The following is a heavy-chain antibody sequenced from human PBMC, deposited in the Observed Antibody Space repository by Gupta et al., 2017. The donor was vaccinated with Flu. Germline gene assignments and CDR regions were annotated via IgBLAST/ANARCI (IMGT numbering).Heavy chain of an antibody. V-gene: IGHV3-30*18. J-gene: IGHJ4*02. CDR2: ISYDGIIK. CDR3: AKASNRLEWLLGADY. D-gene: IGHD3-3*01. CDR1: GFSFSTYG. Sequence: QVQLVESGGGVVQPGRSLRLSCAASGFSFSTYGMHWVRQAPGKGLEWMAVISYDGIIKYYADSVKGRFTISRDNSKNTLFLQMHGLGTEDTAVYYCAKASNRLEWLLGADYWGQGTLVTVSS.